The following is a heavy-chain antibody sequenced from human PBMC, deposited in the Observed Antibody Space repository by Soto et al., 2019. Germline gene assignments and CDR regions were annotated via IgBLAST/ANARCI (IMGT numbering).Heavy chain of an antibody. D-gene: IGHD3-10*01. J-gene: IGHJ6*02. V-gene: IGHV1-18*01. CDR3: ARPMVRAPGPPSGMDV. Sequence: ASVKVSCKASGYTFTSYGISWVRQAPGQGLEWMGWISAYNGNTNYAQKLQGRVTMTTDTSTSTAYMELRSLRSDDTAVYYCARPMVRAPGPPSGMDVWGQGTTVTVSS. CDR1: GYTFTSYG. CDR2: ISAYNGNT.